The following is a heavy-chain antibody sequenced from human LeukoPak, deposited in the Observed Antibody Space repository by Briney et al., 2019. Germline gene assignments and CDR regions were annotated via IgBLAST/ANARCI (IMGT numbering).Heavy chain of an antibody. CDR2: ISWDGGST. V-gene: IGHV3-43D*03. CDR1: GFTFDDYA. J-gene: IGHJ4*02. D-gene: IGHD1-26*01. CDR3: AKGGVVGGSRYFDY. Sequence: SGGSLRLSCAASGFTFDDYAMHWVRQAPGKGLEWVSLISWDGGSTYYADSVKGRFTISRDNSKNSLYLQMNSLRAEDTALYYCAKGGVVGGSRYFDYWGQGTLVTVSS.